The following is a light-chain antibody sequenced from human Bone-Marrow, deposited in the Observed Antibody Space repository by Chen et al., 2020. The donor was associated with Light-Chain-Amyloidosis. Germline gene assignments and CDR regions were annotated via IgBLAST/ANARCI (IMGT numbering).Light chain of an antibody. Sequence: SYELTQPPSVSVSPGQKAKITGYGDDLPTKYAYWYQQKPGQAPVLVIHRYTERPSGISDRFSGSSSGTTATLTISGVQAEDEADYHCQSADSSGTYEVIFGGGTKLTVL. V-gene: IGLV3-25*03. CDR2: RYT. CDR1: DLPTKY. J-gene: IGLJ2*01. CDR3: QSADSSGTYEVI.